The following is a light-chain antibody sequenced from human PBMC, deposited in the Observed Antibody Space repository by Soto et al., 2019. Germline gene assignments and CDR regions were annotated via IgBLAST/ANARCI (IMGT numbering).Light chain of an antibody. V-gene: IGLV6-57*04. CDR1: SGSIASNY. CDR2: EHN. J-gene: IGLJ1*01. CDR3: QSYDSSLSGYV. Sequence: NFMLTQPHSVSESPGKTVTISCTRSSGSIASNYVQWYQQRPGSAPTTVIYEHNQRPSGVPDRFSGSTDGSSNSASLTISGLQAEDEADYYCQSYDSSLSGYVFGTGTKLTVL.